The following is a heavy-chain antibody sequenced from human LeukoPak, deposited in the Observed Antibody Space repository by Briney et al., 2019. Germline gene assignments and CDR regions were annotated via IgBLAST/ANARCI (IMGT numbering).Heavy chain of an antibody. CDR3: ARDDYRGVTNFDP. Sequence: PSETLSLTCTVSGGSISPYFWSWMRQTPGKGLEWIGYISYTGSTNYNPALKSRVTISVDTSKNQFSLQLTSVTAADTAVYYCARDDYRGVTNFDPWGQGTLVTVSP. CDR1: GGSISPYF. CDR2: ISYTGST. V-gene: IGHV4-59*01. D-gene: IGHD3-10*01. J-gene: IGHJ5*02.